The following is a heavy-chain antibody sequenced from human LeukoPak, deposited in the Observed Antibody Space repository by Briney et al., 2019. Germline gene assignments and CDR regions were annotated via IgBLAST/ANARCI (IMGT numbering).Heavy chain of an antibody. CDR2: IWHNGET. Sequence: SGTLSLTCAVSGGSISSSNWWSWVRQPPGKGLEWIGEIWHNGETNYNPSLKSRVTMSIDKSKNEFSLNLNSVTAADTAVYYCARSMLAYCGGDCYSAGFDYWGQGTLVTVSS. CDR3: ARSMLAYCGGDCYSAGFDY. J-gene: IGHJ4*02. V-gene: IGHV4-4*02. CDR1: GGSISSSNW. D-gene: IGHD2-21*02.